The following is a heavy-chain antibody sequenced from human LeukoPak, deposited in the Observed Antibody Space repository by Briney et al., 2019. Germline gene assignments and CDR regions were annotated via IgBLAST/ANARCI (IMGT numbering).Heavy chain of an antibody. Sequence: SETLSLTCTVSGGSISSYYWGWIRQPPGKGLEWIGRIYASGRTDYNPSLKSRVTISLDTSKNQFSLEMTSMTAADTAVYYCTRGWSTGGVFDFWGLGTMVTVSS. V-gene: IGHV4-4*08. CDR3: TRGWSTGGVFDF. CDR2: IYASGRT. CDR1: GGSISSYY. J-gene: IGHJ3*01. D-gene: IGHD6-19*01.